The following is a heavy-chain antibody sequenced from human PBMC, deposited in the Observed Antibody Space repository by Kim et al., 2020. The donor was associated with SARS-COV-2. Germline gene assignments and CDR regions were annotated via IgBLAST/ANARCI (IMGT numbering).Heavy chain of an antibody. J-gene: IGHJ3*02. CDR1: GFTFSSYA. V-gene: IGHV3-30*04. Sequence: GGSLRLSCAASGFTFSSYAMHWVRQAPGKGLEWVAVISYDGSNKYYADSVKGRFTISRDNSKNTLYLQMNSLRAEDTAVYYCARAGTGAGAFDIWGQGTMVTVSS. CDR3: ARAGTGAGAFDI. CDR2: ISYDGSNK. D-gene: IGHD3-10*01.